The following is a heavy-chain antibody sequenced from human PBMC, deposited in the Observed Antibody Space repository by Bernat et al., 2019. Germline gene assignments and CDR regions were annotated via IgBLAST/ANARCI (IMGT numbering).Heavy chain of an antibody. CDR1: GASISTFY. Sequence: QVQLQESGPGLVKPSETLSLTCTVSGASISTFYWGWIRQPPGKGLEWIGYIHYTGSTNSNPSLGSRVTMSLDTSKSHFSLQLSSVTAAATAVYYCARRKRDSWNGGTYDFWGQGTMVTVSS. CDR2: IHYTGST. D-gene: IGHD1-1*01. CDR3: ARRKRDSWNGGTYDF. V-gene: IGHV4-59*08. J-gene: IGHJ3*01.